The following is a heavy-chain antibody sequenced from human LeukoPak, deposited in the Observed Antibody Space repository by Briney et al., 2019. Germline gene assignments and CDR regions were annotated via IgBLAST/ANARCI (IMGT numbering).Heavy chain of an antibody. CDR2: ISAYNGNT. V-gene: IGHV1-18*01. CDR3: ARVRGSEDY. J-gene: IGHJ4*02. Sequence: ASVKVSCKTSGYTFTTYVFNWVRQAPGQGLEWMGWISAYNGNTNYAQKLQGRVTMTTDTSTSTAYMELRSLRSDDTAVYYCARVRGSEDYWGQGTLVTVSS. CDR1: GYTFTTYV. D-gene: IGHD3-10*01.